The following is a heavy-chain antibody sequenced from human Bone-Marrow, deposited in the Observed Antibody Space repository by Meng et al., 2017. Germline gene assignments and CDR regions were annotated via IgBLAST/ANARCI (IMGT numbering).Heavy chain of an antibody. CDR1: GFTFSSYE. CDR2: ISSSGSTI. Sequence: GESLKISCAASGFTFSSYEMNWVRQAPGKGLEWVSYISSSGSTIYYADSVKGRFTISRDNAKNSLYLQMNSLRAEDTAVYYCARNYDSSCYYLPYYYGMDVWGQGTTVTVSS. D-gene: IGHD3-22*01. V-gene: IGHV3-48*03. CDR3: ARNYDSSCYYLPYYYGMDV. J-gene: IGHJ6*02.